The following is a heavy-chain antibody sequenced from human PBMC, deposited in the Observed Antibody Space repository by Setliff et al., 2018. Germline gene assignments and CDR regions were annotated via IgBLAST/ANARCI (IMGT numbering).Heavy chain of an antibody. CDR2: INTGSGVA. CDR3: ATTLEGCGDDCWTIKH. J-gene: IGHJ1*01. CDR1: AYSFSGYY. D-gene: IGHD2-21*02. Sequence: ASVKVSCKTSAYSFSGYYIHWVRQAPGQRPEWMGWINTGSGVARYSHNFQGRVTFTRDTSATTAYMDLSSLMSEDTAVYYCATTLEGCGDDCWTIKHWGQGTLVTVSS. V-gene: IGHV1-3*04.